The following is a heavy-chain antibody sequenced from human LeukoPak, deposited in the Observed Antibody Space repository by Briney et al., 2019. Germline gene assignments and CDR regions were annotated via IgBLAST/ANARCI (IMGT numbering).Heavy chain of an antibody. CDR3: ARHFLWFGELMAFDY. Sequence: SETLSLTCTVSGGSISSYYWSWIRQPPGKGLEWIGYIYYSGSTNYNPSLKSRVTTSVDTSKNQFSLKLSSVTAADTAVYYCARHFLWFGELMAFDYWGQETLVTVSS. D-gene: IGHD3-10*01. CDR2: IYYSGST. CDR1: GGSISSYY. J-gene: IGHJ4*02. V-gene: IGHV4-59*08.